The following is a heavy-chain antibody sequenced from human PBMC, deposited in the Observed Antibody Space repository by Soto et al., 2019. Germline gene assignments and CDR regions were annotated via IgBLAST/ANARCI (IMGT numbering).Heavy chain of an antibody. CDR1: GFTFSSYA. V-gene: IGHV3-23*01. D-gene: IGHD2-2*01. J-gene: IGHJ4*02. CDR3: AKVVPNDCSSITCRYFDY. CDR2: VSVSGANT. Sequence: EVQLLESGGGLVQPGGSLRLSCAASGFTFSSYAMSWVRQAPGKGLEWVATVSVSGANTYYADSVKGRFTISRDSSKNTLDLQMNSLRVEDTAMYYCAKVVPNDCSSITCRYFDYWGLGTLVTVSS.